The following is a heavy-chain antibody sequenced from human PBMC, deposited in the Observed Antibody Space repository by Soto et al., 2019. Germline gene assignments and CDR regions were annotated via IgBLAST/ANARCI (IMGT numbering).Heavy chain of an antibody. CDR1: GGSISTRNW. J-gene: IGHJ4*02. D-gene: IGHD1-1*01. V-gene: IGHV4-4*02. CDR2: VYHSGST. Sequence: QVQLQESGPGLVKPSGTLSLTCAVSGGSISTRNWWSWVRQPPGKGLEWIGEVYHSGSTNYNPSFKSGVAISVDKSKNQFSLKLNSVTAADTALYYCATTSTGGTRFDYWGQGSLVTVSS. CDR3: ATTSTGGTRFDY.